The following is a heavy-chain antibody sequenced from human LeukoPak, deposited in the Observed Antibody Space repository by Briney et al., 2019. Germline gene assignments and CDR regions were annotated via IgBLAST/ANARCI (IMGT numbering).Heavy chain of an antibody. CDR2: MKLDGSEE. Sequence: GGSLRPSCAASGFTFRSYWMSWVRQAPGKGLEWVANMKLDGSEEYYVDSVKGRFTISSDSAKNSLYLQMNSLRVDDTAVYYCARWARYCSSGSCYSWFDPWGQGTLVTVSS. CDR3: ARWARYCSSGSCYSWFDP. V-gene: IGHV3-7*01. CDR1: GFTFRSYW. J-gene: IGHJ5*02. D-gene: IGHD2-15*01.